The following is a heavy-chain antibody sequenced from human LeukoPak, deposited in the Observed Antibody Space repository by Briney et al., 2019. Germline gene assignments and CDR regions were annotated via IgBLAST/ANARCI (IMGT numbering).Heavy chain of an antibody. D-gene: IGHD6-13*01. CDR2: ISGSGGST. CDR3: ARRMSTSWASDY. Sequence: GGSLRLSCAASGFTFSSYAMSWVRQAPGKGLEWVSAISGSGGSTYYADSVKGRFTISRDNSKNTLFLQMSSLKAEDTAVYYCARRMSTSWASDYWGQGTLVTVSS. V-gene: IGHV3-23*01. CDR1: GFTFSSYA. J-gene: IGHJ4*02.